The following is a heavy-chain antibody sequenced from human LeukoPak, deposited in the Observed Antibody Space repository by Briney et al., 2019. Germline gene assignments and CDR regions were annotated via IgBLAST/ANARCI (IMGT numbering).Heavy chain of an antibody. J-gene: IGHJ4*02. CDR1: GFTFNPVE. CDR2: ISGSGSDI. V-gene: IGHV3-48*03. Sequence: GGSLRLSCAASGFTFNPVEMTWVRQAPGKGLEWVSYISGSGSDIFYANSVKGRVTISRDNAKNSLYLRMDNLRAEDTAVYYCARWGHGDYESFPTKFDYWGQGTLVTVSS. D-gene: IGHD4-17*01. CDR3: ARWGHGDYESFPTKFDY.